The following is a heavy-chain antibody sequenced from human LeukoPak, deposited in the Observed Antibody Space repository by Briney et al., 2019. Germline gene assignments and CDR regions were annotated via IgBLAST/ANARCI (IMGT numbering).Heavy chain of an antibody. D-gene: IGHD5-18*01. Sequence: GRSLRLSSAASGFTFSTYGMHWVRQAPGKGLEWVAVISYDGSNKYYADSVKGRFTISRDNSKNTLYLQMNSLKTEDTAVYYCTKAVDTALYDVWGKGTTVTVSS. CDR3: TKAVDTALYDV. V-gene: IGHV3-30*18. CDR2: ISYDGSNK. J-gene: IGHJ6*04. CDR1: GFTFSTYG.